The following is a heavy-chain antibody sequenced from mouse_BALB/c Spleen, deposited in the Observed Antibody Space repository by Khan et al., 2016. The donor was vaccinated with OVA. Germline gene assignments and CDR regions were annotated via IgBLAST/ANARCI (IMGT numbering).Heavy chain of an antibody. Sequence: QVQLKQSGAELVKPGASVKLSCKASGYTFTSYYMYWVKQRPGQGLEWIGEINPSDGDTNFNEKFKSKATLTVDKSSSTVYIQLSSLTSEDSAVYYCTRSGYGTFAYWGQGTLVTVSA. CDR2: INPSDGDT. CDR1: GYTFTSYY. J-gene: IGHJ3*01. CDR3: TRSGYGTFAY. V-gene: IGHV1S81*02. D-gene: IGHD2-1*01.